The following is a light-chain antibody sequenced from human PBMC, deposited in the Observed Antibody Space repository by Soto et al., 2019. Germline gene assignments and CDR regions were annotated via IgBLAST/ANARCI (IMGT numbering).Light chain of an antibody. J-gene: IGLJ1*01. CDR2: QVT. CDR3: CSYSSSSTFYV. CDR1: SSDVGGYYY. Sequence: QSALTQPRSVSGSPGQSVTISCTGTSSDVGGYYYVSWYQHHPGKAPKLIIYQVTSRPSGVSNRFSASKSGSTASLTISALQAEDEALYYCCSYSSSSTFYVFGTGTKVTVL. V-gene: IGLV2-11*01.